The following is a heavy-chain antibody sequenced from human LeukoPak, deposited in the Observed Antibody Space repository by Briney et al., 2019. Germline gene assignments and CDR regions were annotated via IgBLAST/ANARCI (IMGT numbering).Heavy chain of an antibody. CDR3: ASMIVQGLNAFDI. D-gene: IGHD3-22*01. J-gene: IGHJ3*02. CDR2: IYPGDSDT. Sequence: PGESLKISFKGSGYSFTSYWIGWVRQMPGKGLEWMGIIYPGDSDTRYSPSFQGQVTISADKSISTAYLQWSSLKASDTAMYYCASMIVQGLNAFDIWGQGTMVTVSS. CDR1: GYSFTSYW. V-gene: IGHV5-51*01.